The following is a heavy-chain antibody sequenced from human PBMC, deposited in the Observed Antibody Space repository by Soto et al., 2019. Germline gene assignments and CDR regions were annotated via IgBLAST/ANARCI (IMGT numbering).Heavy chain of an antibody. CDR1: GGTFSSYA. J-gene: IGHJ6*02. CDR2: IIPIFGTA. V-gene: IGHV1-69*01. Sequence: QVQLVQSGAEVKKPGSSVKVSCKASGGTFSSYAISWVRQAPGQGLEWMGGIIPIFGTANYAQKFQGRVTITVDESTSTAYMELSSLRSEDTAVYYCARGLAARQYYYYYYGMDVWGQGTTVTVSS. CDR3: ARGLAARQYYYYYYGMDV. D-gene: IGHD6-6*01.